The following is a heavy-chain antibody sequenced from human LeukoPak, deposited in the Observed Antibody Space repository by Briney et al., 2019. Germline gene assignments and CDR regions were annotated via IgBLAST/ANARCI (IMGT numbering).Heavy chain of an antibody. CDR1: GYTFTGYY. CDR3: ARWMATVTTPDY. CDR2: INPNSGGT. D-gene: IGHD4-11*01. J-gene: IGHJ4*02. V-gene: IGHV1-2*02. Sequence: ASVKVSCKASGYTFTGYYMHWVRQAPGQGLEWMGWINPNSGGTNYAQKFQGRVTMTRDTSISTAHMELSRLRSDDTAVYYCARWMATVTTPDYWGQGTLVTVSS.